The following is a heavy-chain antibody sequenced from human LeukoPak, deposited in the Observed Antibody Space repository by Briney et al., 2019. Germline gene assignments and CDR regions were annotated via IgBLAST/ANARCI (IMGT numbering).Heavy chain of an antibody. CDR1: GGSFSGYY. CDR2: INHSGST. CDR3: ARSKEWLRFGYYYYMDV. V-gene: IGHV4-34*01. D-gene: IGHD5-12*01. J-gene: IGHJ6*03. Sequence: PSETLSLTCAVYGGSFSGYYWSWIRQPPGKGPEWIGEINHSGSTNYNPSLKSRVTISVDTSKNQFSLKLSSVTAADTAVYYCARSKEWLRFGYYYYMDVWGKGTTVTVSS.